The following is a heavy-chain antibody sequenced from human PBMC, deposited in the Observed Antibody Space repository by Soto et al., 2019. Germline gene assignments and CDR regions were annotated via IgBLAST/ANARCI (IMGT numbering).Heavy chain of an antibody. J-gene: IGHJ6*02. Sequence: PGESLKISCKGSGYSFTSYWISWVRQMPGKGLEWMGRIDPSDSYTNYSPSFQGHVTISADKSISTAYLQWSSLKASDTAMYYCARHGPGLDYYYYGMDVWGQGATVTVSS. CDR1: GYSFTSYW. CDR2: IDPSDSYT. D-gene: IGHD2-8*01. CDR3: ARHGPGLDYYYYGMDV. V-gene: IGHV5-10-1*01.